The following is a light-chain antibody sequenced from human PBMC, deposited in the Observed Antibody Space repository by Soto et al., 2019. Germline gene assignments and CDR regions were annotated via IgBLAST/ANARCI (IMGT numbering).Light chain of an antibody. Sequence: DIQMTQSPSTLSASVGDRVTITCRASQSMNSWLAWYQQKPGKAPNLLIYKASSLQSGVPSRFSGSGSGTEFTLTITSLQPDDFATYFCQQYTNYPYTFGQGTKLEIK. V-gene: IGKV1-5*03. CDR2: KAS. CDR1: QSMNSW. CDR3: QQYTNYPYT. J-gene: IGKJ2*01.